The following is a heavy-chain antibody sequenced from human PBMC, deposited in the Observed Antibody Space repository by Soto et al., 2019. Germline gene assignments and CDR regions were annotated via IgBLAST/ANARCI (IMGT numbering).Heavy chain of an antibody. CDR1: GGTFSSYA. D-gene: IGHD6-19*01. J-gene: IGHJ3*02. V-gene: IGHV1-69*13. CDR3: ERKSSGYAFAI. Sequence: AASVQVSCKASGGTFSSYAISWVRQAPGQGLEWMGGSIPIFGTANYAQKFQGRVTITADESTSTAYMELSSLRSEDTAVYYCERKSSGYAFAIWGQGTMVTVSS. CDR2: SIPIFGTA.